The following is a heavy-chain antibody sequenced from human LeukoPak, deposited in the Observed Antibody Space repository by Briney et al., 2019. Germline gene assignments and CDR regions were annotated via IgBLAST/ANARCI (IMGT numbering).Heavy chain of an antibody. Sequence: RSLRLSCAASGFNFSTFTMNWVRQAPGKGLEWVSSITSSGSTIFYADSVKGRFTVSRDNAKNSLYLQVYSLTVEDTATYYCARLRTGRFSTSWFDYWGQGSLVTVSS. D-gene: IGHD6-13*01. CDR2: ITSSGSTI. V-gene: IGHV3-48*04. CDR1: GFNFSTFT. CDR3: ARLRTGRFSTSWFDY. J-gene: IGHJ4*02.